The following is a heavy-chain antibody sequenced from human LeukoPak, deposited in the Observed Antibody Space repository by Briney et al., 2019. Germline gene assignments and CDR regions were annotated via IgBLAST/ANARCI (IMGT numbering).Heavy chain of an antibody. J-gene: IGHJ6*02. CDR1: GYTFTSYD. CDR2: MNPNSGNT. Sequence: GASVKVSCKVSGYTFTSYDINWVRQATGQGLEWMGWMNPNSGNTGYAQKFQGRVTITRNTSISTVYMELSSLRAEDTAVYYCARAPITMVLYYYYGMDVWGQGTTVTVSS. V-gene: IGHV1-8*01. CDR3: ARAPITMVLYYYYGMDV. D-gene: IGHD3-10*01.